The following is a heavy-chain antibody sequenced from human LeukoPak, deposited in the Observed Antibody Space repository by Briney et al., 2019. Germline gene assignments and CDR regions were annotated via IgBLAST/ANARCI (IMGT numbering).Heavy chain of an antibody. D-gene: IGHD3-16*02. CDR2: ISGSGGST. J-gene: IGHJ4*02. CDR3: AKDSTITFEGVIVPPLYFDY. V-gene: IGHV3-23*01. CDR1: GFTFSSYA. Sequence: PGGSLRLSCAASGFTFSSYAMSWVRQAPGKGLEWVSAISGSGGSTYYADSVKGRFTISRDNSKNTLYLQMNSLRAEDTAVYYCAKDSTITFEGVIVPPLYFDYWGQGTLVTVSS.